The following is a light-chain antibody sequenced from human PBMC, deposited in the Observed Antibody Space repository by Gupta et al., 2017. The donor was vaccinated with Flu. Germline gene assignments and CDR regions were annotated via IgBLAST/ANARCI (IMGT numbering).Light chain of an antibody. J-gene: IGKJ4*01. Sequence: PSSFSASTGDRVTITCRASQDVNSYLAWYQQRPGQAPKLLIYNTSTGKSGVPSRFSGSGSGTDFTLTISSLQSDDFATYYCHHDISFPRTFGGGTKVDIK. CDR3: HHDISFPRT. CDR1: QDVNSY. CDR2: NTS. V-gene: IGKV1-8*01.